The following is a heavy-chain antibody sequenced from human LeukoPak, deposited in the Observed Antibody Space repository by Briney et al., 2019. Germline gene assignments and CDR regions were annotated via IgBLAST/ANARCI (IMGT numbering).Heavy chain of an antibody. Sequence: GGSLRLSCAASGFTFSSYSMNWVRQAPGKGLEWVSSISSSSSYIYYADSVKGRFTISRDNAKNSLYLQMNRLRAEDTAVYYCARDHFASGLLRYFAWLSNPADYWGQGTLVTVSS. D-gene: IGHD3-9*01. CDR1: GFTFSSYS. V-gene: IGHV3-21*01. J-gene: IGHJ4*02. CDR2: ISSSSSYI. CDR3: ARDHFASGLLRYFAWLSNPADY.